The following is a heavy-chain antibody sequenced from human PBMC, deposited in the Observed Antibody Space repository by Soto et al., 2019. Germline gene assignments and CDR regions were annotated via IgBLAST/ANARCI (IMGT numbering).Heavy chain of an antibody. V-gene: IGHV3-23*01. CDR2: IDGSGGIT. CDR1: GFTFGTID. D-gene: IGHD3-10*01. Sequence: QLLQSGGGLVQPGGSLTLSCAASGFTFGTIDMSWVRQAPGEGLEWVSTIDGSGGITYYADSVKGRFTISRDNSRNTVYLQMNSLRGVDTALYYCVKNSGWFNTWGQGALVTVSS. J-gene: IGHJ5*02. CDR3: VKNSGWFNT.